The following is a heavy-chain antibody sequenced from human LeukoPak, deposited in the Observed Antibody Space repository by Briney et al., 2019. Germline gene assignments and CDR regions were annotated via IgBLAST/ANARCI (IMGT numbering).Heavy chain of an antibody. CDR2: ISSDGTTI. J-gene: IGHJ4*02. V-gene: IGHV3-48*01. Sequence: GGSLRLFCAVSGFTFSSYAMNWVRQAPGKGLEWVSYISSDGTTIYYADSVKGRITISRDNARNSLYLQMNSLRAEDTAVYYCVPQKGYGGNPLDYWGQGTLVTVSS. CDR1: GFTFSSYA. D-gene: IGHD4-23*01. CDR3: VPQKGYGGNPLDY.